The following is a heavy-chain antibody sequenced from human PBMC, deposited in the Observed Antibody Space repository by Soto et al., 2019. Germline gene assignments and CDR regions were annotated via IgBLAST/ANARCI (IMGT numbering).Heavy chain of an antibody. Sequence: PGESLKISCKGSGYTFTNYWIGWVRQMPGKGPEWMGIIYPGDSDTKYNPSFQGQVTISADKFITTTYLQWSSLKAADTAVYYCASSPVTGIYYAMDVWGQGTTVTVSS. CDR2: IYPGDSDT. CDR3: ASSPVTGIYYAMDV. J-gene: IGHJ6*02. D-gene: IGHD6-19*01. CDR1: GYTFTNYW. V-gene: IGHV5-51*01.